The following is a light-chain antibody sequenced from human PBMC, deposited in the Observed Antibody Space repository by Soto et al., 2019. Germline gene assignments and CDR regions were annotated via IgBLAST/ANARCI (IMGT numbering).Light chain of an antibody. CDR2: DVS. V-gene: IGLV2-11*01. CDR1: SRDVGGYNY. Sequence: QSALTQPPSMSRAPGQSVPISCTGTSRDVGGYNYVSWYQQHPGKAPKLMIYDVSKRPSGVPDRFSGSKSGNTASLTISGLQAEDEADYYCCSYAGSYTYVFGTGTKVTVL. CDR3: CSYAGSYTYV. J-gene: IGLJ1*01.